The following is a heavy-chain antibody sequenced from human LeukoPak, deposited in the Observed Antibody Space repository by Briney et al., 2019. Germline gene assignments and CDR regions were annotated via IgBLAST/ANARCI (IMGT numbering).Heavy chain of an antibody. J-gene: IGHJ4*02. CDR2: ISAYNGNT. D-gene: IGHD5-24*01. CDR3: AGRDGYNEKVFDY. V-gene: IGHV1-18*01. Sequence: GASVKVSCKASGYTFTSYGISWVRQAPGQGLEWMGWISAYNGNTNYAQKFQGRVTMTRDTSISTAYMELSRLRSDDTAVYYCAGRDGYNEKVFDYWGQGTLVTVSS. CDR1: GYTFTSYG.